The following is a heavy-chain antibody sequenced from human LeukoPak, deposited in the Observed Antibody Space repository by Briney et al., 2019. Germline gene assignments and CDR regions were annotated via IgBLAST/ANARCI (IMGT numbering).Heavy chain of an antibody. Sequence: SETLSLTCTVSGCSISSCSYYWSWIRQPAGKGLEWIGRIYTSGSTNYNPSLKRRVTISVDTSKNQFSLKLNSVTAADTAVYYCARGKEVITMLRGLKPGYYFDYWGQGTLVTVSS. V-gene: IGHV4-61*02. CDR2: IYTSGST. J-gene: IGHJ4*02. CDR1: GCSISSCSYY. CDR3: ARGKEVITMLRGLKPGYYFDY. D-gene: IGHD3-10*01.